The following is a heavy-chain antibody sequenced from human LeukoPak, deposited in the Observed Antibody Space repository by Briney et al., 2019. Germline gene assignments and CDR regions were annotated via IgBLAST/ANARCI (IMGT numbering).Heavy chain of an antibody. J-gene: IGHJ4*02. CDR1: GGTFSSYA. CDR3: AREKWGSSTSGASINY. Sequence: ASVKVSCKASGGTFSSYAISWVRQAPGQGLEWMGIINPSGGSTSYAQKFQGRVTMTRDMSTSTVYMELSSLRSEDTAVYYCAREKWGSSTSGASINYWGQGTLVTVSS. V-gene: IGHV1-46*01. CDR2: INPSGGST. D-gene: IGHD2-2*01.